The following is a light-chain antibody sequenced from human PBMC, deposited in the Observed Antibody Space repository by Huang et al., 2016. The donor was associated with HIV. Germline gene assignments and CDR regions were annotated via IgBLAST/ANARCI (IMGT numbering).Light chain of an antibody. V-gene: IGKV3-15*01. CDR1: QSLNSA. Sequence: EIVLMQSPATLSVSPGDSATLSSRASQSLNSALAWYRQAPGQAPRLLIYGASTRATGIPARFSGSGFLTEFTLTISRLESEDFALYYCQQYNDWPLTFGGGTKVEI. CDR3: QQYNDWPLT. CDR2: GAS. J-gene: IGKJ4*01.